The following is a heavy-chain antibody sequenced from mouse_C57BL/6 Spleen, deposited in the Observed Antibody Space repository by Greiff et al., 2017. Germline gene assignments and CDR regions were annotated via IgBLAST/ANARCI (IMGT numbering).Heavy chain of an antibody. Sequence: QVQLQQPGAELVKPGASVKLSCKASGYTFTSYWMHWVKQRPGQGLEWIGMIHPNSGSTNYNEKFKSKATLTVDKSSSTAYMQLSSLTSEDSAVYYCARDYGGTFYLDYWGQGTTLTVSS. CDR2: IHPNSGST. J-gene: IGHJ2*01. D-gene: IGHD1-1*01. CDR3: ARDYGGTFYLDY. CDR1: GYTFTSYW. V-gene: IGHV1-64*01.